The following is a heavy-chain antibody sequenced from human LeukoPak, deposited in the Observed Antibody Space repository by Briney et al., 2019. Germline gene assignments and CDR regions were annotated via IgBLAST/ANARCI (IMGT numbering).Heavy chain of an antibody. V-gene: IGHV4-59*01. CDR3: ARRPDGRAPYDY. J-gene: IGHJ4*02. CDR1: GGSISSYY. D-gene: IGHD5-24*01. Sequence: PSETLSLTCTVSGGSISSYYWSWIRQPPGKGLEWIGYIYYSGSTNYNPSLKSRVTISVDTSKNQFSLKLSSVTAADTAVYYCARRPDGRAPYDYWGQGTLVTVSS. CDR2: IYYSGST.